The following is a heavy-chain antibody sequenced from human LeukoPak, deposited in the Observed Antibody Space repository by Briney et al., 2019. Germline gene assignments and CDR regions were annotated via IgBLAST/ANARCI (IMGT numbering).Heavy chain of an antibody. Sequence: GRSLRLSCAASGFTFSSYAMHWVRQAPGKGLEWVAVISYDGSNKYYADSVKGRFIISRDNSKNTLYLQMNSLRAEDTAVYYCARDIAAAFDYWGQGTLVTVSS. J-gene: IGHJ4*02. CDR2: ISYDGSNK. V-gene: IGHV3-30*04. CDR3: ARDIAAAFDY. D-gene: IGHD6-13*01. CDR1: GFTFSSYA.